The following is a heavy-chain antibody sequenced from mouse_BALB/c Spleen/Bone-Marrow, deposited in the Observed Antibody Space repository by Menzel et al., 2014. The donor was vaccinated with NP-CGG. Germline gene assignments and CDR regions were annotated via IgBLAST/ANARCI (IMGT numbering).Heavy chain of an antibody. Sequence: EVQLQQSGGGLVKPGGSLKLSCAASGFTFSDYYMYWVRQTPEKRLEWVATISDGGSYTYYPDSVEGRFTISRDNAKNNLYLQMSSLRSEDTAMYFCSRDYYGMYFDVWGAATTVTVSS. CDR1: GFTFSDYY. J-gene: IGHJ1*01. CDR2: ISDGGSYT. V-gene: IGHV5-4*02. CDR3: SRDYYGMYFDV. D-gene: IGHD1-1*01.